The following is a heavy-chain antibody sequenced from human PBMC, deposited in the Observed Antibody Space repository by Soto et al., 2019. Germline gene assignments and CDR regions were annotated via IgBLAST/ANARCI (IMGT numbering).Heavy chain of an antibody. V-gene: IGHV5-51*01. CDR1: GFTFTDYW. CDR3: AKLPPRAQGLVRYYFAY. D-gene: IGHD3-10*01. CDR2: IFPDDSDI. J-gene: IGHJ4*02. Sequence: GESLKISCKASGFTFTDYWIGWLRQMPGKGLEWMGIIFPDDSDIKYSTSFQGQVIISADRSITTAYLQMSSLKASDTAIYYCAKLPPRAQGLVRYYFAYWGQGTPVTVSS.